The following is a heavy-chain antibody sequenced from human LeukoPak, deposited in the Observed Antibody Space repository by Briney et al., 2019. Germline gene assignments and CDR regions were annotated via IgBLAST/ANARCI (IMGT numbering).Heavy chain of an antibody. D-gene: IGHD2-2*01. J-gene: IGHJ6*02. Sequence: PGGSLRLSCAASGFTFSSYSMIWVRQAPGKGLEWVSSISSSSSYIYYADSVKGRFTISRDNAKNSLYLQMNSLRAEDTAVYYCARDRCSSTSCPNFYYYGMDVWGQGTTVTVSS. CDR1: GFTFSSYS. CDR3: ARDRCSSTSCPNFYYYGMDV. V-gene: IGHV3-21*01. CDR2: ISSSSSYI.